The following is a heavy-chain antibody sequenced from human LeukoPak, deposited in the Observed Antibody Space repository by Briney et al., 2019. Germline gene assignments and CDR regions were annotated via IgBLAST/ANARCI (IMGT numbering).Heavy chain of an antibody. CDR2: IYYSGST. V-gene: IGHV4-61*01. CDR3: ATGVFPRLHSPV. J-gene: IGHJ4*02. CDR1: GGSISGSSYY. Sequence: SETLSLTCTVSGGSISGSSYYWSWIRQPPGKGLEWIGYIYYSGSTNYNPSLKSRVTISVDTSKNQFSLKLSSVTAADTAVYYCATGVFPRLHSPVWGQGTLVTVSS. D-gene: IGHD4-11*01.